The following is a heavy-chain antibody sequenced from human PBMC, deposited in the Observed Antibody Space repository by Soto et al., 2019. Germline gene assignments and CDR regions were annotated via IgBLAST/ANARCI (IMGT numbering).Heavy chain of an antibody. Sequence: QVQLQESGPGLVKPSETLSLTCTVSGGSISSYYWSWIRQPPGKGLEWIGYIYYSGTTNYNPSLTGRVPLTVNTSKNQFYLKLVSVTAGDTAVHYCSSRYGSCFDSGGPGTLVAVSS. CDR2: IYYSGTT. V-gene: IGHV4-59*08. D-gene: IGHD5-18*01. J-gene: IGHJ4*02. CDR1: GGSISSYY. CDR3: SSRYGSCFDS.